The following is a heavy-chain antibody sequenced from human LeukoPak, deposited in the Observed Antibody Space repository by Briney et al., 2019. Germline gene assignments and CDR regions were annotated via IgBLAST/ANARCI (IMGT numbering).Heavy chain of an antibody. CDR2: IYYSGNT. Sequence: SETLSLTCTVSGGSISSSSYYWGWIRQPPGKGLEWIGSIYYSGNTYYNPSLKSRVTKSVDTSKNQFSLKLTSVTAADTAAYYCARLRNYCSGGSCQLGFDHWGQGTLVTVSS. CDR3: ARLRNYCSGGSCQLGFDH. J-gene: IGHJ4*02. D-gene: IGHD2-15*01. CDR1: GGSISSSSYY. V-gene: IGHV4-39*01.